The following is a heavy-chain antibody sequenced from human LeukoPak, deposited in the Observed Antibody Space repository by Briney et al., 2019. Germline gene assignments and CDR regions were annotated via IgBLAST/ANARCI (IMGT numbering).Heavy chain of an antibody. J-gene: IGHJ4*02. CDR1: GFTFDDYA. CDR3: AKCEQFWSGPFDY. Sequence: GGSLRLSCAASGFTFDDYAMHWVRQAPGKGLEWVSSISWNSGSIGYADSVMGRFTISRDNAKNSLYLQMNSLRAEDTALYYCAKCEQFWSGPFDYWGQGTLVTVSS. V-gene: IGHV3-9*01. CDR2: ISWNSGSI. D-gene: IGHD3-3*02.